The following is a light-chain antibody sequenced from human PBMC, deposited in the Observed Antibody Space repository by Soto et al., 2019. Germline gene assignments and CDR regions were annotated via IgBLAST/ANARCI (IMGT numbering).Light chain of an antibody. Sequence: ETVLTQSPATLSLSPGESATLSCRASQSVSTYLARYQQKPGQAPRLLIYDASNRVTGIPARFRGSGSGTDFTLTISSLEPDDFAVYYCQQRSNWQITFGQGTRLEIK. CDR2: DAS. J-gene: IGKJ5*01. CDR1: QSVSTY. CDR3: QQRSNWQIT. V-gene: IGKV3-11*01.